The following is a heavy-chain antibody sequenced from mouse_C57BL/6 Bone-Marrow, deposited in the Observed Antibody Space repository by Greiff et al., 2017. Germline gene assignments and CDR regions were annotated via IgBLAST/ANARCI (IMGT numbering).Heavy chain of an antibody. V-gene: IGHV5-4*01. CDR1: GFTFSSYA. D-gene: IGHD1-1*01. CDR2: ISDGGSYT. J-gene: IGHJ2*01. CDR3: ARLTTVVATEGVYFDY. Sequence: EVQGVESGGGLVKPGGSLKLSCAASGFTFSSYAMSWVRQTPEKRLEWVATISDGGSYTYYPDNVKGRFTISRDNAKNNLYLQMSHLKSEDTAMYYCARLTTVVATEGVYFDYWGQGTTLTVSS.